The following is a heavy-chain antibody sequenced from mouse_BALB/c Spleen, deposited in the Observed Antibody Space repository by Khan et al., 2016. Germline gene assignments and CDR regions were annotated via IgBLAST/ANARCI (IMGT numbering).Heavy chain of an antibody. Sequence: QIQLVQSGPELKKPGETVKISCKASGYTFTNYGMNWVKQAPGKGLKWMGWINTYTGESTYADDFKGRFAISLQTSASTAYLQINNLKNEDTAAYSCAIGGDYGGFAYWGQGTLVTVSA. J-gene: IGHJ3*01. CDR2: INTYTGES. V-gene: IGHV9-3-1*01. CDR3: AIGGDYGGFAY. CDR1: GYTFTNYG. D-gene: IGHD2-13*01.